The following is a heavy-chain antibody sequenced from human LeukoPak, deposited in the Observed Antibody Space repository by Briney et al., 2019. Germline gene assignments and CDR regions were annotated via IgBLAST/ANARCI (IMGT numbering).Heavy chain of an antibody. J-gene: IGHJ4*02. CDR2: ISYEDGSNK. D-gene: IGHD2-21*01. CDR3: SKERQEDYYSSVSFFDY. V-gene: IGHV3-30*04. CDR1: GFTFRSFV. Sequence: PGGSLRLSSAASGFTFRSFVMHGERQAPGKGLEWVAAISYEDGSNKYYADSVKGRFTISRANSKYTVYLEMNSLRVEDTAMYYCSKERQEDYYSSVSFFDYWGQGTLVTVSS.